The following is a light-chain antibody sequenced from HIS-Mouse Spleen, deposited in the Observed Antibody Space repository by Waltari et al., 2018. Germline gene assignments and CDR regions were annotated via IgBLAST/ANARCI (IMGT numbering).Light chain of an antibody. CDR1: QSVSSY. CDR2: DAS. V-gene: IGKV3-11*01. CDR3: QQRSNWPPMYT. Sequence: EIVLTQSPATLSLSPGERATLSCRASQSVSSYLAWYQQKPGQAPRLLIYDASNRATGIQARFSGSGSGTDFTLTISSLEPEDFAVYYCQQRSNWPPMYTFGQGTKLEIK. J-gene: IGKJ2*01.